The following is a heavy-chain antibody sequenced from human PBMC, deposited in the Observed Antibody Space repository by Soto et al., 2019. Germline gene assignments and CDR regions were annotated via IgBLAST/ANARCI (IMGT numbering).Heavy chain of an antibody. V-gene: IGHV1-69*13. D-gene: IGHD2-2*01. CDR3: AREDRDRETGLVPAAIDGMDG. CDR1: GGTFSRYS. J-gene: IGHJ6*04. Sequence: SVKVSCKASGGTFSRYSITWVRQAPGHGLEWIGRIIPIFGIASYAQKFQGRVTITADESTSTAYMELSSLRSDDTAVYYCAREDRDRETGLVPAAIDGMDGWGKGSTVPVAS. CDR2: IIPIFGIA.